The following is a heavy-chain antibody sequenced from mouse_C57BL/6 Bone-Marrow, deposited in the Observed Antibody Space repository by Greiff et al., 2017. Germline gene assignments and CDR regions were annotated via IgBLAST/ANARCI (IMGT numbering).Heavy chain of an antibody. CDR2: IDPSDSYT. CDR1: GYTFTSYW. D-gene: IGHD2-5*01. V-gene: IGHV1-69*01. CDR3: ARGYYSNY. Sequence: VQLQQPGAELVMPGASVKLSCKASGYTFTSYWMHWVKQRPGQGLEWIGEIDPSDSYTNYNQKFKGKSTLTVDKSSSTAYMQLSSLTSEDSAVYYCARGYYSNYWGQGNTLTVSS. J-gene: IGHJ2*01.